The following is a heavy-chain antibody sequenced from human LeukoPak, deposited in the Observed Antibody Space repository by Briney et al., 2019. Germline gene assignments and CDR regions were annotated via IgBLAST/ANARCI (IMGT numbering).Heavy chain of an antibody. CDR2: IYPRDSET. CDR3: ARRSDGWYFFDS. V-gene: IGHV5-51*01. Sequence: GESLKISCKGSGYSFPSYWIAWVRQVPGKGLEWMGIIYPRDSETRYSPSFQGQVTMSADKSINTAYLQWSSLKASDTAMYYCARRSDGWYFFDSWGQGTLVTVSS. J-gene: IGHJ4*02. CDR1: GYSFPSYW. D-gene: IGHD5-24*01.